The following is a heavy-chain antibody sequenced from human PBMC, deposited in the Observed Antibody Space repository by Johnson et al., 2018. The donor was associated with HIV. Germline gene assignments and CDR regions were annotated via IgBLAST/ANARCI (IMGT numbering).Heavy chain of an antibody. Sequence: VQLVESGGGLVKPGGSLRFSCAASGFTFSNAWMNWVRQAPGKGLEWVGRIRSKTDGGTTEYAAPVKGRFTISRDDSKNTLYLQMNSLKTEDTAVYYCSTDVTDTVTTYYNAFDVWGQGTMVTVSS. J-gene: IGHJ3*01. CDR3: STDVTDTVTTYYNAFDV. CDR2: IRSKTDGGTT. D-gene: IGHD4-11*01. V-gene: IGHV3-15*01. CDR1: GFTFSNAW.